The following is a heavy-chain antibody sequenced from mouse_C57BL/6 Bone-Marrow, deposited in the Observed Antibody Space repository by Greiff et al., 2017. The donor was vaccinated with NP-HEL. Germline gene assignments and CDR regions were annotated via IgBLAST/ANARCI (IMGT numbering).Heavy chain of an antibody. J-gene: IGHJ1*03. CDR3: ARGAMIRKYFDV. CDR1: GYTFTNYW. CDR2: IYPGGGYT. V-gene: IGHV1-63*01. Sequence: QVHVKQSGAELVRPGTSVKMSCKASGYTFTNYWIGWAKQRPGHGLEWIGDIYPGGGYTNYNEKFKGKATLTADKSSSTAYMQFSSLTSEDSAIYYCARGAMIRKYFDVWGTGTTVTVSS. D-gene: IGHD2-4*01.